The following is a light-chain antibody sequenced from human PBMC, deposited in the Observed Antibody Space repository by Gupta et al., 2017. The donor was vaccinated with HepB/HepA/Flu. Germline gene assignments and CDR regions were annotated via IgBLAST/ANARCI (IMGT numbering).Light chain of an antibody. J-gene: IGKJ4*01. CDR2: GAS. CDR3: QQYSNSPDT. V-gene: IGKV3-20*01. Sequence: LVLTQSPGTLSLSPGERATRSCRASQTIRSNYVAWYQQKPGQAPRLLIYGASNRASGVPDRFSGSWSGPEFTLSINRLEPEDSAFYYCQQYSNSPDTFGRGTKVEIK. CDR1: QTIRSNY.